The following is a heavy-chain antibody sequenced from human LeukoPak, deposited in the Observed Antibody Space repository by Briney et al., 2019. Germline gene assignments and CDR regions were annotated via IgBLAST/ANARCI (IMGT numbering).Heavy chain of an antibody. D-gene: IGHD3-10*01. CDR1: GVTFSSYV. CDR3: ARVYYGSGSYFGY. J-gene: IGHJ4*02. CDR2: ISGSGGGT. Sequence: GGSLRLSCEASGVTFSSYVMSWVRQAPGKGPEWVSGISGSGGGTYYADFVKGRFAISRDNSKNTLYLQMNSLRAEDTAVYYCARVYYGSGSYFGYWGQGTLVTVSS. V-gene: IGHV3-23*01.